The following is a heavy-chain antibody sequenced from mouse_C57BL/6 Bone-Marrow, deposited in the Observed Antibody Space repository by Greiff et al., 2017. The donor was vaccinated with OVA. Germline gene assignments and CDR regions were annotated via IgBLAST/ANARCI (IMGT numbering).Heavy chain of an antibody. J-gene: IGHJ2*01. V-gene: IGHV2-9-1*01. CDR3: AKVTTVVGKNYFDY. Sequence: QVQLKESGPGLVAPSQSLSITCTVSGFSLTSYAISWVRQPPGKGLEWLGVIWTGGGTNYNSALKSRLSISKDNSKSQVFLKMNSLQTDDTARYYCAKVTTVVGKNYFDYWGQGTTLTVSS. D-gene: IGHD1-1*01. CDR1: GFSLTSYA. CDR2: IWTGGGT.